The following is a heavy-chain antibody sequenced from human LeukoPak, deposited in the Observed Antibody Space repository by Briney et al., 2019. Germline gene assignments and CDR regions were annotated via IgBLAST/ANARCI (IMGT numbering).Heavy chain of an antibody. CDR1: GLTFSSYW. Sequence: PGGSLRLSCAASGLTFSSYWMSWVRQAPGKGLEWVANMKYDGSEKYYVDSVKGRFTISRDSAKNSLYLQMNSLRAEDTAVYYCARDIEAAGLFLDYWGQGTLVTVSS. J-gene: IGHJ4*02. D-gene: IGHD6-13*01. CDR2: MKYDGSEK. CDR3: ARDIEAAGLFLDY. V-gene: IGHV3-7*01.